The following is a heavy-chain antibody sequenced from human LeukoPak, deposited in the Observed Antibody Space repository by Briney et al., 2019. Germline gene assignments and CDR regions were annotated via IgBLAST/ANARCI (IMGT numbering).Heavy chain of an antibody. J-gene: IGHJ4*02. CDR2: IKQDGSDK. CDR1: GFTFSSYW. CDR3: ARYNSAWKTDDY. D-gene: IGHD6-19*01. Sequence: GSLRLSCAASGFTFSSYWMHWVRQAPGKGLEWVADIKQDGSDKYYAGSVKGRFTISRDNAKNSLYLQMNSLRAEDTAVYFCARYNSAWKTDDYWGQGTLVTVSS. V-gene: IGHV3-7*03.